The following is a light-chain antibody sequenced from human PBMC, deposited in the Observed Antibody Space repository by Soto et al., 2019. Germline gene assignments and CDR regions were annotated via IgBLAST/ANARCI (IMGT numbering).Light chain of an antibody. CDR2: DAS. J-gene: IGKJ5*01. V-gene: IGKV1-13*02. CDR1: QGISSA. CDR3: QQFSSYPIT. Sequence: AIQLTQSPSSLSASVGDRVTITCRASQGISSALAWYQQKPGKAPRLLIYDASSWETGVPSRFSGSGSGTDFTLTISSLQPEDFAAYYCQQFSSYPITFGQGTRLEIK.